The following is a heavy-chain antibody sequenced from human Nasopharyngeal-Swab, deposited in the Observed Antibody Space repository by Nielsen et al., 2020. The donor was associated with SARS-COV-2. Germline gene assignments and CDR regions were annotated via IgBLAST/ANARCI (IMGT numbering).Heavy chain of an antibody. D-gene: IGHD3-10*01. V-gene: IGHV1-24*01. J-gene: IGHJ5*02. CDR1: GYTLTELS. CDR2: FDPEDGET. Sequence: ASVKLASKVSGYTLTELSMHWVRQAPGNGLEWMGGFDPEDGETIYAQKFQGRVTMTEDTSTDTAYMELSSLRSEDTAVYYCETLRINMVRGVTLNRGWFDPWGQGTLVTVSS. CDR3: ETLRINMVRGVTLNRGWFDP.